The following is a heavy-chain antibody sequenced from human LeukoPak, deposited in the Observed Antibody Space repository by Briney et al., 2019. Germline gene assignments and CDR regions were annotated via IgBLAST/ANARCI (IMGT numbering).Heavy chain of an antibody. CDR2: ISYDGSSE. V-gene: IGHV3-30*01. J-gene: IGHJ5*02. CDR3: ARVHSSIAAPRAPNWFDP. CDR1: GFTFSTYA. Sequence: PGRSLRLSCAASGFTFSTYAMHWARQAPGKGLEWVAVISYDGSSEYYADSVKGRFTISRDNSKNTLYLQMNSLRTEDTAVYYCARVHSSIAAPRAPNWFDPWGQGTLVAVSS. D-gene: IGHD6-6*01.